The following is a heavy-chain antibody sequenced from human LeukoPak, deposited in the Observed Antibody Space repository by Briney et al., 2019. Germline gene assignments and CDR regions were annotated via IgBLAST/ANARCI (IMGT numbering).Heavy chain of an antibody. J-gene: IGHJ4*02. CDR2: ISSSSSTI. D-gene: IGHD3-22*01. V-gene: IGHV3-48*01. CDR3: ASSRRERYYYDSSGYYLDY. CDR1: GFTFGSYS. Sequence: GESLRLSCAASGFTFGSYSMNWVRQAPGKGLEWVSYISSSSSTIYYADSVKGRFTISRDNAKNSLYLQMNSLRAEDTAVYYCASSRRERYYYDSSGYYLDYWGQGTLVTVSS.